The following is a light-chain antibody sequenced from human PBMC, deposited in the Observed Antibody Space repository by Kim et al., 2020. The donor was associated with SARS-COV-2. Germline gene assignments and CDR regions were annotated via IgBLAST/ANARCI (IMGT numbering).Light chain of an antibody. J-gene: IGKJ2*01. CDR1: QSVSNN. V-gene: IGKV3-15*01. CDR3: HQYNDWPPGDT. CDR2: GAS. Sequence: SPGERATLSCRASQSVSNNLAWYQLKPGQAPRLLIYGASTRATGTPARFSASGSGTDFTLTVSSLQSEDFAVYYCHQYNDWPPGDTFGQGTELEI.